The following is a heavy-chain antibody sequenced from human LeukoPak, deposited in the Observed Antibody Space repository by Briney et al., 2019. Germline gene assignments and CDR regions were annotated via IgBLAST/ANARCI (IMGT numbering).Heavy chain of an antibody. CDR1: GFTFSSYS. D-gene: IGHD2-2*01. V-gene: IGHV3-48*04. CDR3: ARAYSGGGIVVVPAAN. Sequence: PGGSLRLSCAASGFTFSSYSFKWVRQAPGKGLEWVSYISSSSTTIYSADSVKGRFTISRDDAKNSLYLQMNSLRPEDTAVYYCARAYSGGGIVVVPAANWGQGTLVTVSS. CDR2: ISSSSTTI. J-gene: IGHJ4*02.